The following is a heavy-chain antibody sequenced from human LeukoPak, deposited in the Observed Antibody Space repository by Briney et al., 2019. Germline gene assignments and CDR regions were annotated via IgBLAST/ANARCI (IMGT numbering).Heavy chain of an antibody. J-gene: IGHJ4*02. Sequence: SETLSLTCIVSGGSISSYYWSWIRQPPGKGLERIGYIYYSGSTNYNPSPQSRVTISVDTSKNQFSLKLSSVTAADTAVYYCARGVYIAAAQYGYWGQGTLVTVSS. CDR3: ARGVYIAAAQYGY. CDR1: GGSISSYY. V-gene: IGHV4-59*08. D-gene: IGHD6-13*01. CDR2: IYYSGST.